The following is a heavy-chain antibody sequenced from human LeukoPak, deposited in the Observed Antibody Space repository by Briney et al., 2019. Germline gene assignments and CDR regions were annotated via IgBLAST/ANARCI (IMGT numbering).Heavy chain of an antibody. D-gene: IGHD6-13*01. CDR3: AKDIGEGDSSSWYVGDY. Sequence: GGSLRLSCAASGFTFDDYAMHWVRQAPGKGLEWVSGISWNSGSIGYADSVKGRFTISRDNAKNSLYLQMNSLRAEDTALYYCAKDIGEGDSSSWYVGDYWGQGTLVTVSS. V-gene: IGHV3-9*01. J-gene: IGHJ4*02. CDR2: ISWNSGSI. CDR1: GFTFDDYA.